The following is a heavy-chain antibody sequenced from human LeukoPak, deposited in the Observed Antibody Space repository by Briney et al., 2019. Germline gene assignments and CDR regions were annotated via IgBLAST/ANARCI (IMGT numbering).Heavy chain of an antibody. J-gene: IGHJ4*02. CDR2: ISGNGGRT. D-gene: IGHD5/OR15-5a*01. V-gene: IGHV3-43*02. CDR1: GFIFSDYN. Sequence: GGSLRLSCAASGFIFSDYNMHWVRQVPGKGLEWVSIISGNGGRTSYADSVKGRVTFSRDNSKNSLYLQMNSLRTEDTAFYYCAKDVSRSIDSWGQGTLVTVSS. CDR3: AKDVSRSIDS.